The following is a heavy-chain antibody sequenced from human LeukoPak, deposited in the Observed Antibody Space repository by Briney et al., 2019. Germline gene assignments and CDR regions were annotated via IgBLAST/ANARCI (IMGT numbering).Heavy chain of an antibody. CDR3: AKSPNSGSYYYYYYMDV. D-gene: IGHD3-10*01. CDR1: GFTFSSYG. V-gene: IGHV3-23*01. CDR2: ISGSGGST. J-gene: IGHJ6*03. Sequence: GGSLRLSCAASGFTFSSYGMSWVRQAPGKGLEWVSAISGSGGSTYYADSVKGRFTISRDNSKNTLYLQMNSLRAEDTAVYYCAKSPNSGSYYYYYYMDVWGKGTTVTISS.